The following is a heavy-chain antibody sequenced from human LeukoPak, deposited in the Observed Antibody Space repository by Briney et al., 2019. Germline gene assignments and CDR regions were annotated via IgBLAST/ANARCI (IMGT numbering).Heavy chain of an antibody. V-gene: IGHV3-23*01. CDR2: ISGSDGST. D-gene: IGHD2-8*02. J-gene: IGHJ4*02. CDR1: GFTFSSYA. Sequence: GGSLRLSCAASGFTFSSYAMSWVRQAPGKGLEWVSGISGSDGSTNYADSVKGRFTISRDNSKNTLSLQMNSLSAEDTAVYYCAKDDIVVVVSAIWDWGQGTLVAVSS. CDR3: AKDDIVVVVSAIWD.